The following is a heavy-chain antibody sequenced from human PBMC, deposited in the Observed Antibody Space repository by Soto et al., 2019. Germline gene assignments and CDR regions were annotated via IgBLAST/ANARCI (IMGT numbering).Heavy chain of an antibody. CDR3: ARSGYCSSTSCYGQSMYYYYGMDV. Sequence: QVQLVQSGAEVKKPGASVKVSCKASGYTFTSYGISWVRQAPGQGLEWMGWISGYNGNTNYAQKLQGRVTLTTDTSRSADYMELRRMRSDDTAVYYCARSGYCSSTSCYGQSMYYYYGMDVWGEGNTVTVSS. J-gene: IGHJ6*04. CDR1: GYTFTSYG. D-gene: IGHD2-2*01. V-gene: IGHV1-18*04. CDR2: ISGYNGNT.